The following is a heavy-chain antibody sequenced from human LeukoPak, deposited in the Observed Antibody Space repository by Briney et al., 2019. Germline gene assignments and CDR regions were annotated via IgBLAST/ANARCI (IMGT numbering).Heavy chain of an antibody. CDR2: ICCSGST. Sequence: PSGTLSLTCTVAGGSISSGGYYWSWIRQHPGKGLEWFGYICCSGSTYYNPSLKSRVTISVDTSKNQFSLKLSSVTAADTAVYYCARIVVVISSGYYYYGMDVWGQGTTVTVSS. CDR1: GGSISSGGYY. J-gene: IGHJ6*02. CDR3: ARIVVVISSGYYYYGMDV. D-gene: IGHD3-22*01. V-gene: IGHV4-31*03.